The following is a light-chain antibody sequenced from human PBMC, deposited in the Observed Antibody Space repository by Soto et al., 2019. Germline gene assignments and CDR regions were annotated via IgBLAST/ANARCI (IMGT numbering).Light chain of an antibody. CDR1: QGISSY. V-gene: IGKV1-8*01. CDR2: AAS. CDR3: QQYYSYPQT. J-gene: IGKJ5*01. Sequence: AIRMTQSPSSLSASTGHRVTITCRASQGISSYLAWYQQKPGKAPKLLIYAASTLQSGVPSRFSGSGSGTDFTLTISCLQSEDFATYYCQQYYSYPQTFGQGTRLETK.